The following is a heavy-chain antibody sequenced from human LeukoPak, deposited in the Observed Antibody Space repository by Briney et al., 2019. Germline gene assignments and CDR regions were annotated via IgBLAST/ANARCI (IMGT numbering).Heavy chain of an antibody. CDR2: INPSGGST. D-gene: IGHD3-22*01. CDR3: ARNKWNYYDSSGYYFFDY. V-gene: IGHV1-46*01. Sequence: ASVKVSCKASGYTFTSYYMHWVRQAPGQGLEWTGIINPSGGSTSYAQKFQGRVTMTRDTSTSTVYMELSSLRSEDTAVYYCARNKWNYYDSSGYYFFDYWGQGTLVTVSS. CDR1: GYTFTSYY. J-gene: IGHJ4*02.